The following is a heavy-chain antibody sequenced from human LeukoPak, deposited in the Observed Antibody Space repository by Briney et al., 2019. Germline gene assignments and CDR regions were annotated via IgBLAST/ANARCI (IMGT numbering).Heavy chain of an antibody. CDR3: ARAPMIVVVADAFDI. CDR2: IYHSGST. J-gene: IGHJ3*02. D-gene: IGHD3-22*01. CDR1: GGSISSSNW. V-gene: IGHV4-4*02. Sequence: SGTLSPTCAVSGGSISSSNWWSWVRQPPGKGLEWIGEIYHSGSTNYNPSLKSRVTISVDKSKNQFSLKLSSVTAADTAVYYCARAPMIVVVADAFDIWGQGTMVTVSS.